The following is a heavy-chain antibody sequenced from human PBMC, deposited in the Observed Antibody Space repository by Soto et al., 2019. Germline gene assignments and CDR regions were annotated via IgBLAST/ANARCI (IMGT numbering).Heavy chain of an antibody. Sequence: QVQLVQSGAEVKKPGASVKVSCKASGYTFTSYAMHWVRQAPGQRLEWMGWINAGNGNTKYSQKFQGRVTITRDTSASTAYMELSSLRSEDAAVYYCARVAILRIAVRPDWRWFDPWGQGTLVTVSS. J-gene: IGHJ5*02. D-gene: IGHD6-6*01. V-gene: IGHV1-3*01. CDR3: ARVAILRIAVRPDWRWFDP. CDR2: INAGNGNT. CDR1: GYTFTSYA.